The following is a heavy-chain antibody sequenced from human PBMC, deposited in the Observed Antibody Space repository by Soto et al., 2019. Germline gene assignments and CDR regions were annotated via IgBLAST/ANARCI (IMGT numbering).Heavy chain of an antibody. CDR3: AHRILRTVFGLVTTTAIYFDF. V-gene: IGHV2-5*02. D-gene: IGHD3-3*01. J-gene: IGHJ4*02. Sequence: QITLNESGPTVVKPAETLTLTCTFSGFSLTTSGVGMGWIRQSPGKAPEWLALIYWDDDKRYSASLKSRLTITKDTSKNRVVLTMASVDPADTATYYCAHRILRTVFGLVTTTAIYFDFWGQGTPVVVSS. CDR1: GFSLTTSGVG. CDR2: IYWDDDK.